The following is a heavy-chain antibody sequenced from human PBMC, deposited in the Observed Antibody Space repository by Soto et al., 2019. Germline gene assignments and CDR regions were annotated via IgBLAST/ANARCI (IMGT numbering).Heavy chain of an antibody. CDR1: GFTFSSYG. D-gene: IGHD3-22*01. V-gene: IGHV3-33*01. J-gene: IGHJ4*02. CDR3: AVYDSSGYFDY. Sequence: GGSLRLSCAASGFTFSSYGMHWVRQAPGKGLEWVAVIWYDGSNKYYADSVKGRFTISRDNSKNTLYLQMNSLRAEDTAVYYCAVYDSSGYFDYWGQGTLVTVSS. CDR2: IWYDGSNK.